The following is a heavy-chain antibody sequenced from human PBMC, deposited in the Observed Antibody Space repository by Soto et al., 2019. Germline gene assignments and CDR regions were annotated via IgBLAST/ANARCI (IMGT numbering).Heavy chain of an antibody. CDR3: ASLWYYYMDV. CDR2: INHSGST. D-gene: IGHD3-10*01. J-gene: IGHJ6*03. V-gene: IGHV4-34*01. Sequence: PSETLSLTCAVYGGSFSGYYWSWIRQPPGKGLEWIGEINHSGSTNYNPSLKSRVTISVDTSKNQFSLKLSSVTAADTAVYYCASLWYYYMDVWGKGTKVTVSS. CDR1: GGSFSGYY.